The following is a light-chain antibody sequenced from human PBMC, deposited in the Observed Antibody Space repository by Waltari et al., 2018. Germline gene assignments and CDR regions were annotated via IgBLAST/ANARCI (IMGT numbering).Light chain of an antibody. Sequence: DIQMTQSPSSLSASVGDRVTITCRASQPIATYVSWYPQKPGKGPKDLIYAASTLQTGVPTRFSGSGSGTDFTLTIAGLEPEDSGTYFCQQDYISPWTFGQGTTVEV. CDR2: AAS. CDR3: QQDYISPWT. CDR1: QPIATY. J-gene: IGKJ1*01. V-gene: IGKV1-39*01.